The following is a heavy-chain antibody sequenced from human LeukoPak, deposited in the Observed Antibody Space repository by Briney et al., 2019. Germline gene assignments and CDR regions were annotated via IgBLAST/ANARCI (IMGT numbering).Heavy chain of an antibody. CDR1: GYTFTSYG. D-gene: IGHD3-3*01. J-gene: IGHJ4*02. CDR2: IIPIFGTA. Sequence: SVKVSCKASGYTFTSYGISWVRQAPGQGLEWMGGIIPIFGTANYAQKFQGRVTITADESTSTAYMELSSLRSEDTAVYYCARTYDFWTGYYFDYWGQGTLVTVSS. CDR3: ARTYDFWTGYYFDY. V-gene: IGHV1-69*13.